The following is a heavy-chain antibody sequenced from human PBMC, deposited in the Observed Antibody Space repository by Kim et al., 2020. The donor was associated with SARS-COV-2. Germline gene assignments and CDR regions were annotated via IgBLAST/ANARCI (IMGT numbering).Heavy chain of an antibody. CDR2: IYYSGST. D-gene: IGHD6-19*01. CDR3: ASRGYSSGWYSL. J-gene: IGHJ4*02. CDR1: GGSISSSSYY. V-gene: IGHV4-39*07. Sequence: SETLSLTCTVSGGSISSSSYYWGWIRQPPGKGLEWIGSIYYSGSTYYNPSLKSRVTISVDTSKNQFSLKLSSVTAADTAVYYCASRGYSSGWYSLWGQGTLVTVSS.